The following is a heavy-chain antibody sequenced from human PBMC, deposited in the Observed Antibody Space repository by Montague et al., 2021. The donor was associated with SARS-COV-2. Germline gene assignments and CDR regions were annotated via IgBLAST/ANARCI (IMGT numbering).Heavy chain of an antibody. Sequence: QSGAEVKKPGESLTISCQGSGYRFSNYWIAWVRQTPGRGLEWMWVIYPGDSDTRYSPSFQGQVTISADKSISAAYLQWNSLKASDTAMYYCALAGSPPTYYFDYWGQGTLVTVSS. J-gene: IGHJ4*02. CDR3: ALAGSPPTYYFDY. V-gene: IGHV5-51*03. CDR2: IYPGDSDT. D-gene: IGHD1-26*01. CDR1: GYRFSNYW.